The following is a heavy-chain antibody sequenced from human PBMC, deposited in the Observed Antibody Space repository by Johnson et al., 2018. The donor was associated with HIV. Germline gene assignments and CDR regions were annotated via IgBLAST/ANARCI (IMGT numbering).Heavy chain of an antibody. CDR1: RFPFNDYG. J-gene: IGHJ3*02. V-gene: IGHV3-20*04. CDR3: AREGGPPKLAFDI. D-gene: IGHD3-16*01. Sequence: VQLVESGGGVIRPGGSLRLSCAASRFPFNDYGMSWVRQAPGKGLEWVSGINWNGGSTGYADSVRGRFTISRDNSKNSLYLQMNSLRAEDTALYYCAREGGPPKLAFDIWGQGTMVTVSS. CDR2: INWNGGST.